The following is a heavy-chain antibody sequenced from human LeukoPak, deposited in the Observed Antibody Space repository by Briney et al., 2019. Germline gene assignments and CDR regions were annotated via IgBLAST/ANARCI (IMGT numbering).Heavy chain of an antibody. CDR2: IYYSGST. Sequence: SETLSLTCTVSGGSISSSGYYCGWIRQPPGKGLEWIGSIYYSGSTYYNPSLKSRVTISVDTSKNQFSLKLSSVTAADTAVYYCASIAANYYYYYMDVWGKGTTVTVSS. CDR1: GGSISSSGYY. D-gene: IGHD6-13*01. V-gene: IGHV4-39*07. CDR3: ASIAANYYYYYMDV. J-gene: IGHJ6*03.